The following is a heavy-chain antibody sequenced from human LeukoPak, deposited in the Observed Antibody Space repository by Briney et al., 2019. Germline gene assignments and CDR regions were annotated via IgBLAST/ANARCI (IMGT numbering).Heavy chain of an antibody. CDR1: GFIFSDYY. Sequence: GGSLRLSCAASGFIFSDYYMSWIRQAPGKGLEWVSYISSSGSTIYYADSVKGRFTISRDNARNSLYLQMNSLRAEDTAVYYCARDYYYDSSGYYLHWGQGTLVTVSS. J-gene: IGHJ4*02. V-gene: IGHV3-11*04. CDR3: ARDYYYDSSGYYLH. D-gene: IGHD3-22*01. CDR2: ISSSGSTI.